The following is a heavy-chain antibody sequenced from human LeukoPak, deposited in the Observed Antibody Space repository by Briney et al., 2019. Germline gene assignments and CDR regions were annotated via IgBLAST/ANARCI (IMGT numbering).Heavy chain of an antibody. J-gene: IGHJ6*03. CDR2: IIPIFGTA. V-gene: IGHV1-69*01. D-gene: IGHD6-13*01. Sequence: SVKSSCKASGGTFSSYAISWVRQAPGQGLEWMGGIIPIFGTANYAQKFQGRVTINADESTSTAYMELSSLRSEDTAVYYCASLEQELVPLYCYMDGWGKGTTVTVSS. CDR3: ASLEQELVPLYCYMDG. CDR1: GGTFSSYA.